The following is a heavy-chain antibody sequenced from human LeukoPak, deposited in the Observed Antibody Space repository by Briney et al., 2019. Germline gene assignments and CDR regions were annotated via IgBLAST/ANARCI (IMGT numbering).Heavy chain of an antibody. Sequence: SQTLSLTCAISGDSVSSNSAAWNWIRQSPSRGLEWLGRTYYRSKWYNDYAVSVKSRITINPDTSKNQFSLQLNSVTPEDTAVYYCARDRVYYYDSSGSGAFDIWGQGTMVTVSS. CDR2: TYYRSKWYN. D-gene: IGHD3-22*01. CDR3: ARDRVYYYDSSGSGAFDI. J-gene: IGHJ3*02. V-gene: IGHV6-1*01. CDR1: GDSVSSNSAA.